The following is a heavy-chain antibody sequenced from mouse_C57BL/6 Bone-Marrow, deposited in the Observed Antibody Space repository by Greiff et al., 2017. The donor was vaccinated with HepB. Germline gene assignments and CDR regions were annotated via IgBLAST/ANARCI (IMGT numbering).Heavy chain of an antibody. V-gene: IGHV1-52*01. Sequence: QVQLKQPGAELVRPGSSVKLSCKASGYTFTSYWMHWVKQRPIQGLEWIGNIDPSDSETHYNQKFKDKATLTVDKSSSTAYMQLSSLTSEDSAVYYCARASVYYGSSLFAYWGQGTLVTVSA. CDR1: GYTFTSYW. CDR2: IDPSDSET. CDR3: ARASVYYGSSLFAY. J-gene: IGHJ3*01. D-gene: IGHD1-1*01.